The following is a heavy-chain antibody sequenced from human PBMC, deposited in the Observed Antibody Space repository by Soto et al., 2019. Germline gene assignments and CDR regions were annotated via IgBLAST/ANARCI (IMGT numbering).Heavy chain of an antibody. V-gene: IGHV1-8*01. J-gene: IGHJ6*02. CDR2: MNPNSGNT. Sequence: ASVKVSCKASGYTFTGYDINWVRQATGQGLEWMGWMNPNSGNTGYAQKFQGRVTMTRNTSISTAYMELSSLRSEDTAVYYCAIKFGELFIPYYGMDVWGQGTTVTVSS. D-gene: IGHD3-10*01. CDR3: AIKFGELFIPYYGMDV. CDR1: GYTFTGYD.